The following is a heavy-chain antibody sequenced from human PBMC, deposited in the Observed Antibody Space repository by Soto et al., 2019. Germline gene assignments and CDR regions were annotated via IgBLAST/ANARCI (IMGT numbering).Heavy chain of an antibody. Sequence: ASVKVSCKASGYTFTSYYMHWVRQAPGQGLEWMGIINPSGGSTSYAQKFQGRVTMTRDTSTSTVYMELSSLRSEDTAVYYCAVWPKNTIFGVAPTDYWGQGTLVTSPQ. D-gene: IGHD3-3*01. CDR1: GYTFTSYY. J-gene: IGHJ4*02. CDR2: INPSGGST. CDR3: AVWPKNTIFGVAPTDY. V-gene: IGHV1-46*01.